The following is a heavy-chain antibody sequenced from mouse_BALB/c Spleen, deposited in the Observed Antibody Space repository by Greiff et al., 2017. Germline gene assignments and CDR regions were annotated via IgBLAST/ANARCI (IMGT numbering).Heavy chain of an antibody. CDR3: ARTLITTATFYYFDY. CDR1: GYSITSGYF. V-gene: IGHV3-6*02. CDR2: ISYDGSN. D-gene: IGHD1-2*01. Sequence: EVQLQESGPGLVKPSQSLSLTCSVTGYSITSGYFWNWLRQFPGNKLEWMGYISYDGSNNYNPSLKNRISITRDTSKNQFFLKLNSVTTEDTATYYCARTLITTATFYYFDYWGQGTTLTVSS. J-gene: IGHJ2*01.